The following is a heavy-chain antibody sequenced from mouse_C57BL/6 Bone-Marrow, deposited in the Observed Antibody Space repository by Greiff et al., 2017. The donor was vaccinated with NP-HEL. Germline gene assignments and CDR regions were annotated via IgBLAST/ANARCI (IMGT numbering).Heavy chain of an antibody. CDR1: GYTFTSYW. CDR3: ARSPRAYYSNYGAMDY. J-gene: IGHJ4*01. Sequence: QVQLQQPGAELVRPGSSVKLSCKASGYTFTSYWMHWVKQRPIQGLEWIVNIDPSDSETHYNQKFKDKATLTVDKSSSTAYMQLSSLTSEDSAVYYCARSPRAYYSNYGAMDYWGQGTSVTVSS. V-gene: IGHV1-52*01. CDR2: IDPSDSET. D-gene: IGHD2-5*01.